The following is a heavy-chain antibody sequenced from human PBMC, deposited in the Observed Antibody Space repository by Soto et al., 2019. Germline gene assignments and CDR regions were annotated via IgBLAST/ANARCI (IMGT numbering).Heavy chain of an antibody. J-gene: IGHJ5*02. V-gene: IGHV3-48*02. CDR1: GFAFSTYG. D-gene: IGHD1-1*01. Sequence: GGSLRLSCAASGFAFSTYGMSWVRQVPGKGLEWVSFITTNFATTWYADSVKDRFTISRDNGKNALYLQMNSLRDEDTAVYYCARYNTGSWFDPWGQGTLVTVSS. CDR3: ARYNTGSWFDP. CDR2: ITTNFATT.